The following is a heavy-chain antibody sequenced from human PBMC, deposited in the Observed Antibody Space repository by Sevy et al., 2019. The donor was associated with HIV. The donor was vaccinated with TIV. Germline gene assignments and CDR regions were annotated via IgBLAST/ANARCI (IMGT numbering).Heavy chain of an antibody. CDR1: GFPFRSYW. V-gene: IGHV3-7*03. Sequence: GGSLRLSCAASGFPFRSYWMSWVRQAPGKGLEWVANIKEDGGEKYYVDSVKGRFTISRDNAKNSLFLQMNSLRAEDTAVYYCARGSSSWYNLYYYYYMDVWGKGTTVTVSS. CDR2: IKEDGGEK. J-gene: IGHJ6*03. D-gene: IGHD6-13*01. CDR3: ARGSSSWYNLYYYYYMDV.